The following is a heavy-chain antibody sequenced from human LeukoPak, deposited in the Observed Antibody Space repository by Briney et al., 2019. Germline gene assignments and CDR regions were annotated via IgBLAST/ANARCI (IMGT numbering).Heavy chain of an antibody. CDR3: ARVGGSVGWYGTIDS. Sequence: SETVSLTCTVSGGSISSGSYYWSWIRQPAGKALEWIGHIYTSGSTSYNPSLQSRVTISVDTSSHQFSLKVTSVTAADTAVYYCARVGGSVGWYGTIDSWGPGTLVTVSS. D-gene: IGHD6-19*01. CDR1: GGSISSGSYY. J-gene: IGHJ4*02. V-gene: IGHV4-61*09. CDR2: IYTSGST.